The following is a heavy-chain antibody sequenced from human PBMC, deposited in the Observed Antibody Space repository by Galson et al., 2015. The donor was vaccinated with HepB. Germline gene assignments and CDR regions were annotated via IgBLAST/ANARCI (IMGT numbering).Heavy chain of an antibody. J-gene: IGHJ3*02. D-gene: IGHD3-16*01. CDR1: GYTFSSYD. CDR2: ISAYNGIT. Sequence: SVKVSCKASGYTFSSYDITWVRQAPGQGLEWMGWISAYNGITNYAQNLQGRVTMTTDTSTNTAYMDLRSLRSDDTAVYYCARRGDDGDAFDIWGQGTMVTVSS. CDR3: ARRGDDGDAFDI. V-gene: IGHV1-18*04.